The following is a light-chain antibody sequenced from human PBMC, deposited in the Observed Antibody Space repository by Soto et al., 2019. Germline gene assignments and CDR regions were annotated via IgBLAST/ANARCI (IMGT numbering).Light chain of an antibody. CDR1: SSDVGGYNY. J-gene: IGLJ2*01. Sequence: QSALTQPASMSGSPGQSITISCTGTSSDVGGYNYVSWYQQHPGKAPKLMIYDVDNRPSGVSNRFSGSRSGNTASLTISGLQAEDEADYYCSSYTSSSTVVFGGGTQLTVL. V-gene: IGLV2-14*01. CDR2: DVD. CDR3: SSYTSSSTVV.